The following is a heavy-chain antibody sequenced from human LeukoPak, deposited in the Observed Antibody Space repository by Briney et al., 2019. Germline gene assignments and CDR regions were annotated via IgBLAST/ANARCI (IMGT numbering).Heavy chain of an antibody. Sequence: GASVKVSCKASGYTFTSYGISWVRQAPGQGLEWMGWISTYNGNTHYAQNLQGRATMTTDTSTSTAYMELRSLRSDDTAVYYCARDIGGPIASFDYWGQGTLVTVSS. CDR1: GYTFTSYG. V-gene: IGHV1-18*01. J-gene: IGHJ4*02. CDR3: ARDIGGPIASFDY. D-gene: IGHD3-16*01. CDR2: ISTYNGNT.